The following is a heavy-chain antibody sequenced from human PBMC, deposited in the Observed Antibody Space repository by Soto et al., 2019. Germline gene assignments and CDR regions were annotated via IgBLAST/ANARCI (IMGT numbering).Heavy chain of an antibody. J-gene: IGHJ4*02. CDR2: IYYSGST. CDR1: GGSISSSSYY. V-gene: IGHV4-39*01. CDR3: ARMYYDFWSGYYPFDY. D-gene: IGHD3-3*01. Sequence: SETLSLTCTVSGGSISSSSYYWGWIRQPPGKGLEWIGSIYYSGSTYYNPSLKSLVTISVDTSKNQFSLKLSSVTAADTAVYYCARMYYDFWSGYYPFDYWGQGTLVTVSS.